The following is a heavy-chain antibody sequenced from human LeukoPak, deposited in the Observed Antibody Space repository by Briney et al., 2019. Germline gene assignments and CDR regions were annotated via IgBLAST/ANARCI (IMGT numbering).Heavy chain of an antibody. CDR2: IFYRGST. V-gene: IGHV4-39*01. CDR3: ASSPSLTRVGVH. D-gene: IGHD2-2*01. CDR1: GVSISSSSYY. Sequence: SETLSLTCTVSGVSISSSSYYWGWIRQPPGTGLEWIGSIFYRGSTYYDPSLKSRVTLSVDTSKNQFSLELSSVTAADTAVYSCASSPSLTRVGVHWGQGTLVTVSS. J-gene: IGHJ4*02.